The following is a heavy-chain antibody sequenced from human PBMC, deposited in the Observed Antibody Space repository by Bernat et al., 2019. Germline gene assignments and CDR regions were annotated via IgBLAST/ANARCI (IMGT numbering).Heavy chain of an antibody. J-gene: IGHJ4*02. Sequence: QVQLVESWGGVVHPGRSLRLSCAASGFTFSSYSMHWVRQAPGKGLEWVAVISYDGSNNYYADSVKGRFTISRDNSKNRLYLQMNSLRAEDTAVYYCARDGRYADYPLDYWGQGTLVTVSS. CDR2: ISYDGSNN. CDR3: ARDGRYADYPLDY. CDR1: GFTFSSYS. D-gene: IGHD4-17*01. V-gene: IGHV3-30*01.